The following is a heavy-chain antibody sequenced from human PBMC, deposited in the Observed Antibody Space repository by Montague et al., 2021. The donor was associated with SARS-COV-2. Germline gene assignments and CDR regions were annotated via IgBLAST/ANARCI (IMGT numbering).Heavy chain of an antibody. D-gene: IGHD3-22*01. CDR3: ARVAGGYYHDSSAYFDY. CDR2: INQSGST. Sequence: SETLSLTCAVYGGSFSGYYWSWIRQPPGKGRDWIGKINQSGSTNYNPSLKSQVTLSVDTSKKQFSLKLSSLTAADTAVYYCARVAGGYYHDSSAYFDYWGQGSLVTVSS. V-gene: IGHV4-34*01. J-gene: IGHJ4*02. CDR1: GGSFSGYY.